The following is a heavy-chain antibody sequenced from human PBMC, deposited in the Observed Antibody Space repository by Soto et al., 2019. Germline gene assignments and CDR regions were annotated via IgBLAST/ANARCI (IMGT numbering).Heavy chain of an antibody. J-gene: IGHJ4*02. CDR2: ISYDGSNK. Sequence: QVQLVESGGGVVQPGRSLRLSCAASGFTFSSYAMHWVRQAPGKGLEWVAVISYDGSNKYYAESVKGRITISRDNSKNTLYLKMNSLRAEDTAVYYCARAYEGDYFDYWGQGTLVTVSS. CDR3: ARAYEGDYFDY. CDR1: GFTFSSYA. V-gene: IGHV3-30-3*01. D-gene: IGHD3-16*01.